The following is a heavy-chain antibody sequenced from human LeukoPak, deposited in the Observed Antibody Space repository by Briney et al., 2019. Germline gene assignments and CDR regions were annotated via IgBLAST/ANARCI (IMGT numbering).Heavy chain of an antibody. D-gene: IGHD2-2*01. Sequence: GGSLRLSCAASALSCDIYAMSCVRLAPGMGLHLVSSISGSGGATYYRDSVKGRFAISRDNSKNTLYLQMNSLRAEDTAIYYCAKGMKYGDNWGQGTLVTVSS. CDR1: ALSCDIYA. CDR2: ISGSGGAT. V-gene: IGHV3-23*01. J-gene: IGHJ4*02. CDR3: AKGMKYGDN.